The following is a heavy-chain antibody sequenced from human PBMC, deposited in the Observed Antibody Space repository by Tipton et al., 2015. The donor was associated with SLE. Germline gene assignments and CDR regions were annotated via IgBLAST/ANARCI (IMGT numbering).Heavy chain of an antibody. D-gene: IGHD6-13*01. CDR3: AKDSSSWRFFDY. V-gene: IGHV3-21*01. J-gene: IGHJ4*02. Sequence: SLRLSCAASGFTFSSYSMNWVRQAPGKGLEWVSSISSSSSYIYYADSVKGRFTISRDNAKNSVSLQMNSLRAEDTAVYYCAKDSSSWRFFDYWGQGTLVTVSS. CDR2: ISSSSSYI. CDR1: GFTFSSYS.